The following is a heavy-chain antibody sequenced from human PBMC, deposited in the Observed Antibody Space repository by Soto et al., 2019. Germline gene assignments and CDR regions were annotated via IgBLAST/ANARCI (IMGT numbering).Heavy chain of an antibody. D-gene: IGHD3-22*01. CDR2: ISAYNGNA. CDR3: ARAYYDSSGYYYVLFDY. CDR1: GYTFTSYG. J-gene: IGHJ4*02. V-gene: IGHV1-18*01. Sequence: ASVKVSCKASGYTFTSYGISWVRQAPGQGLEWMGWISAYNGNANYAQKLQGRVTMTTDTSTSTAYMELRSLRSDDTAVYYCARAYYDSSGYYYVLFDYWGQGTLVTVSS.